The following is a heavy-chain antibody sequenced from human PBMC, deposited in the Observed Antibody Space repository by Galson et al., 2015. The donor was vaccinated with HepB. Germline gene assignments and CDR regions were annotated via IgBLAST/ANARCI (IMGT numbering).Heavy chain of an antibody. CDR3: AKEKVSTWYYFDY. CDR1: GFIFRSYG. CDR2: IRFDGSNK. V-gene: IGHV3-30*02. Sequence: SLRLSCAASGFIFRSYGMHWVRQAPGKGLEWVASIRFDGSNKYYADSVKGRFTIPRDSSKSTVYLRMNTLRAEDSAIYYCAKEKVSTWYYFDYWGQGTQVIVSS. D-gene: IGHD6-13*01. J-gene: IGHJ4*02.